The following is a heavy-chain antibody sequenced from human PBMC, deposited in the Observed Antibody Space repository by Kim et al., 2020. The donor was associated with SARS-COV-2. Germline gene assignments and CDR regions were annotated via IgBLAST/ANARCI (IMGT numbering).Heavy chain of an antibody. CDR3: ARDGYSGYDYGTREDY. V-gene: IGHV1-2*02. CDR2: INPNSGGT. J-gene: IGHJ4*02. CDR1: GYTFTGYY. D-gene: IGHD5-12*01. Sequence: ASVKVSCKASGYTFTGYYMHWVRQAPGQGLEWMGWINPNSGGTNYAQKFQGRVTMTRDTSISTAYMELSRLRSDDTAVYYCARDGYSGYDYGTREDYWGQGTLVTVSS.